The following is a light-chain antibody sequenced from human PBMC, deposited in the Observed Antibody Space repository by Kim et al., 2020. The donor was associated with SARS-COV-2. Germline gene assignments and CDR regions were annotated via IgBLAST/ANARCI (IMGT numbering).Light chain of an antibody. V-gene: IGLV2-8*01. CDR3: TSYAGSNWV. Sequence: PGQSVTISCTGTSSEVGDNNSVSWYQQHPGKAPKLMSYDVSERPSGVPDRFSGSKSGNTASLTVSGLQADDEADYYCTSYAGSNWVFGGGTKLTVL. CDR1: SSEVGDNNS. CDR2: DVS. J-gene: IGLJ3*02.